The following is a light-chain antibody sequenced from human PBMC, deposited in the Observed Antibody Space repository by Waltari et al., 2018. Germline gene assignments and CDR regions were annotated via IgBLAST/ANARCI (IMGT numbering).Light chain of an antibody. CDR2: IAS. CDR3: HQYNNWPPWT. V-gene: IGKV3-15*01. J-gene: IGKJ1*01. Sequence: ETVVTQSAATRSAFPGDTATLTCSASQIIPCNLAWYQQKPGQPPRHLIHIASSRSTGVPTKFSGSRSGTQFTLTINSLQSEDAAVYYCHQYNNWPPWTFGQGTKVEIK. CDR1: QIIPCN.